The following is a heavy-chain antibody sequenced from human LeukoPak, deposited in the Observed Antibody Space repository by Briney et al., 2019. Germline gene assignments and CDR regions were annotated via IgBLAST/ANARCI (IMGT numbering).Heavy chain of an antibody. CDR2: ISAYNGNT. CDR3: AREMGYCSGGSCYPFDY. Sequence: ASVKVSCKASGYTFTSYGISWVRPAPGHGRAWMGWISAYNGNTNYAQKLQGRVTMTTDTSTTTAYMELRSLRSDDTAVYYCAREMGYCSGGSCYPFDYWGQGTLVTVSS. CDR1: GYTFTSYG. J-gene: IGHJ4*02. D-gene: IGHD2-15*01. V-gene: IGHV1-18*01.